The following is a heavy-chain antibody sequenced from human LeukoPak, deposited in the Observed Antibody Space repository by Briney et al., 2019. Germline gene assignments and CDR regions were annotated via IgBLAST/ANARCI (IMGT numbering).Heavy chain of an antibody. CDR1: GYTFTSYA. Sequence: ASVKVSCKASGYTFTSYAMHWVRQAPGQRLEWMGWINAGNGNTKYSQKFQGRVTITRDTSASTAYMEMGSLRLEDTAVYFCARAGVPVAGTSSPYCFDYWGQGTLVTVSS. CDR3: ARAGVPVAGTSSPYCFDY. D-gene: IGHD6-13*01. CDR2: INAGNGNT. J-gene: IGHJ4*02. V-gene: IGHV1-3*01.